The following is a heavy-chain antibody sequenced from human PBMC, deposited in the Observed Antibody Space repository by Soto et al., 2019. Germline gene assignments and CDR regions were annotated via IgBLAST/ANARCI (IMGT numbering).Heavy chain of an antibody. CDR2: IKSKTDGGTT. CDR3: TTDYYGSGTPHYYYGMDV. V-gene: IGHV3-15*01. D-gene: IGHD3-10*01. J-gene: IGHJ6*02. CDR1: GFTFSNAW. Sequence: GGSLRLSCAASGFTFSNAWMSWVRQAPGKGLEWVGRIKSKTDGGTTDYAAPVKGRFTISRDDSKNTLYLQMNSLKTEDTAVYYCTTDYYGSGTPHYYYGMDVWGQGTTVPSP.